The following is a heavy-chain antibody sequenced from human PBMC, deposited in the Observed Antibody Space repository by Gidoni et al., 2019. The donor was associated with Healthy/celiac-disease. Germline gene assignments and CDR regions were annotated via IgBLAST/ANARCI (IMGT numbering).Heavy chain of an antibody. V-gene: IGHV1-18*01. Sequence: QVQLVQSGAEVKKPGASVKVSCKASGSTFTSYGISWVRQAPGQGLEWMGWISAYNGNTNYAQKLQGRVTMTTDTSTSTAYMELRSLRSDDTAVYYCARHSSGWSYYYYGMDVWGQGTTVTVSS. CDR3: ARHSSGWSYYYYGMDV. CDR2: ISAYNGNT. D-gene: IGHD6-19*01. CDR1: GSTFTSYG. J-gene: IGHJ6*02.